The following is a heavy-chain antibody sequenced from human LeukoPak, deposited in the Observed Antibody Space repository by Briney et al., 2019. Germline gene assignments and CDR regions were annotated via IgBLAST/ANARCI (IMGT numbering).Heavy chain of an antibody. CDR1: GFTVSSNY. V-gene: IGHV3-53*01. D-gene: IGHD3-22*01. J-gene: IGHJ4*02. CDR3: AKDRGSGYYYNFDY. Sequence: GSLRLSCAASGFTVSSNYMSWVRQAPGKGLEWVSVIYSGGSTYYADSVKGRFTISRDNSKNTLYLQMNSLRAEDTAVYYCAKDRGSGYYYNFDYWGQGTLVTVSS. CDR2: IYSGGST.